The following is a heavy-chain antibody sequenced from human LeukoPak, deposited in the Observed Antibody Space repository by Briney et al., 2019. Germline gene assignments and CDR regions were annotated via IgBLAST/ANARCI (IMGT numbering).Heavy chain of an antibody. J-gene: IGHJ4*02. CDR3: ARQTGSGLFILP. Sequence: QASETLSLTCAVSGGSISSDRYYWGWLRQPPGKGLEWIGSIYYSGNTYYNASLKSQVSISIDTSKNQFSLRLTSVTAADTAVYYCARQTGSGLFILPGGQGTLVTVSS. V-gene: IGHV4-39*01. CDR2: IYYSGNT. D-gene: IGHD3/OR15-3a*01. CDR1: GGSISSDRYY.